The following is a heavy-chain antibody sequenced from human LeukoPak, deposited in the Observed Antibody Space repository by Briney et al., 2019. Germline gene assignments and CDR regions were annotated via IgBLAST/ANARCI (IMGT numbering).Heavy chain of an antibody. CDR1: GGSISSYY. D-gene: IGHD1-26*01. CDR2: IYTSGST. CDR3: ARGMTVSDYIQYFQH. V-gene: IGHV4-4*07. J-gene: IGHJ1*01. Sequence: SETLSLTCTVSGGSISSYYWSWIRQPAGKVLEWIGRIYTSGSTNYNPSLKSRVTMSVDTSKNQFSLKLSSVTAADTAVYYCARGMTVSDYIQYFQHWGQGTLVTVSS.